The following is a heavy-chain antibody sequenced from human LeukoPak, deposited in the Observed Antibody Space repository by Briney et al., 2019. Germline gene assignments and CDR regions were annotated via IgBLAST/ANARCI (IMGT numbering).Heavy chain of an antibody. V-gene: IGHV3-7*01. CDR2: IKRDGSEK. CDR3: ARGLTTVTVKDYFDY. D-gene: IGHD4-11*01. Sequence: GGSLRLSCAASGFTFSSYWMSWVRQAPGKGLEWVANIKRDGSEKYYVDSVKGRFTISRDNAKNSLYLQMNNLRVEDTAVYYCARGLTTVTVKDYFDYWGQGTLVTVSS. J-gene: IGHJ4*02. CDR1: GFTFSSYW.